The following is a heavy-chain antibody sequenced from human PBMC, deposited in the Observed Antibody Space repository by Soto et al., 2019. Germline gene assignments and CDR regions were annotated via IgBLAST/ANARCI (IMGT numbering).Heavy chain of an antibody. CDR1: GATFSSYA. V-gene: IGHV1-69*13. D-gene: IGHD3-10*01. CDR3: ARERLWFGELSYYYNCIDV. CDR2: IIPIFGTA. Sequence: ASVKVSCKASGATFSSYAISWVRQPPGQGLEWMGGIIPIFGTANYAQKFQGRVTITADESTSTAYMELSSLRSEDTAVYYCARERLWFGELSYYYNCIDVCGTGTTVTVSS. J-gene: IGHJ6*04.